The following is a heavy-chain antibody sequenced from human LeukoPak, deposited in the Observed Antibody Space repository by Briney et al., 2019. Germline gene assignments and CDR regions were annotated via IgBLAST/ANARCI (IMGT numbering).Heavy chain of an antibody. Sequence: GGSLRLSCAASGFTFSSYSMNWVRQAPGKGLEWVSSISSSSSYIYYADSVKGRFTISRDNSKNTLYLQMNSLRAEDTAVYYCAKDPYKAVAGPDFDYWGQGTLVTVSS. CDR3: AKDPYKAVAGPDFDY. V-gene: IGHV3-21*04. D-gene: IGHD6-19*01. CDR1: GFTFSSYS. J-gene: IGHJ4*02. CDR2: ISSSSSYI.